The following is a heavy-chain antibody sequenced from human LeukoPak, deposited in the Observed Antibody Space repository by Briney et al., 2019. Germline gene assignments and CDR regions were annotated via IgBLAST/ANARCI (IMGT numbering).Heavy chain of an antibody. CDR2: IYHSGST. CDR3: ARNYDSSGYYFFPPIDY. CDR1: GGSISSSNW. V-gene: IGHV4-4*02. D-gene: IGHD3-22*01. J-gene: IGHJ4*02. Sequence: PSETLSLTCAVSGGSISSSNWWSWVRQPPGKGLEWIGEIYHSGSTNYNPSLKSRVTISVDTSKNQFSLKLSSVTAADTAVYYCARNYDSSGYYFFPPIDYWGQGTLVTASS.